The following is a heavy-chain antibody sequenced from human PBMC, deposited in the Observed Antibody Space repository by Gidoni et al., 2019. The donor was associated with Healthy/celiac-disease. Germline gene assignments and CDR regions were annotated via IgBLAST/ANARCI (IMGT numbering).Heavy chain of an antibody. CDR2: IKQDGSEK. J-gene: IGHJ6*02. Sequence: EVQLVESGGGLVQPGGSLSLSCAASGFTFSSYWMSWVRQAPGKGLEWVANIKQDGSEKYYVDSVKGRFTISRDNAKNSLYLQMNSLRAEDTAVYYCTRGVRVVREPWDYYYYGMDVWGQGTTVTVSS. V-gene: IGHV3-7*01. D-gene: IGHD3-10*01. CDR1: GFTFSSYW. CDR3: TRGVRVVREPWDYYYYGMDV.